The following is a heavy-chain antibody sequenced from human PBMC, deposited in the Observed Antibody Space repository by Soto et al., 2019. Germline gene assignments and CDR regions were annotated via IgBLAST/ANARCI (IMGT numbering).Heavy chain of an antibody. CDR1: GFTFSSYG. Sequence: GGSLRLSCAASGFTFSSYGMHWVRQAPGKGLEWVAVIWYDGSNKYYADSVKGRFTISRDNSKNTLYLQMNSLRAEDTAVYYCARDRLFRAAGYYFDYWGQGTLVTVSS. V-gene: IGHV3-33*01. J-gene: IGHJ4*02. CDR3: ARDRLFRAAGYYFDY. CDR2: IWYDGSNK. D-gene: IGHD6-13*01.